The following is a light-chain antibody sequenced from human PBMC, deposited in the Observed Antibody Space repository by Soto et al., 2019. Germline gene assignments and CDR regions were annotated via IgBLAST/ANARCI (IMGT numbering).Light chain of an antibody. Sequence: DIQMSQSPSSLSACVANRVTITCRASQGSRNDLGWYQQKPGPAPQLLIYHASTLESGVPSRFSGSGSGTEFTLTISSLQPDDFATYYCQQYMSYSFGQGTKVDI. J-gene: IGKJ1*01. CDR2: HAS. V-gene: IGKV1-17*01. CDR1: QGSRND. CDR3: QQYMSYS.